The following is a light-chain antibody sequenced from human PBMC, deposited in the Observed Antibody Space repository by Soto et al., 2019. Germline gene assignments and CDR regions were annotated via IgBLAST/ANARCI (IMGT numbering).Light chain of an antibody. CDR3: QQFSSYPLT. J-gene: IGKJ4*01. V-gene: IGKV3-20*01. CDR2: DAS. Sequence: EYVLTQFPGPLSLSSGERANLSCRASQTVRNNYLAWYQQKPGQAPKLLIYDASSRATGIPDRFSGGGSGTDFILTISRLEPEDFAVYYCQQFSSYPLTFGGGTKVDIK. CDR1: QTVRNNY.